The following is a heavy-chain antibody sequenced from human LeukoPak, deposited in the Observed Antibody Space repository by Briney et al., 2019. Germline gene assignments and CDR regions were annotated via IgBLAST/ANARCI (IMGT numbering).Heavy chain of an antibody. D-gene: IGHD3-9*01. CDR2: VSADGRTQ. CDR3: AKGQYDILTAFDY. CDR1: GFTFRTYS. V-gene: IGHV3-30*18. J-gene: IGHJ4*02. Sequence: GGSLRLSCAASGFTFRTYSIHWVRQAPGKGLEWVTVVSADGRTQLYSDSVKGRFTVSRDNSLNTLHLQMNSLRAEDTALYYCAKGQYDILTAFDYWGQGTLVTVSS.